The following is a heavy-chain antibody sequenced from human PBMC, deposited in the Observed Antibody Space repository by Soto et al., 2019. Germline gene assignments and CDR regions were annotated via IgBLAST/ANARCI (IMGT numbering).Heavy chain of an antibody. V-gene: IGHV3-7*05. CDR2: INQDGSEV. Sequence: GGSLRLSCVASGFTFSTYWMTWVRQAPGKGLEWVASINQDGSEVYYVDSVKGRFTVSRDNAKNSLYLQMNSLRPEDTAVFYCARAITTAGGYWGQGTLVTVSS. D-gene: IGHD1-1*01. CDR3: ARAITTAGGY. CDR1: GFTFSTYW. J-gene: IGHJ4*02.